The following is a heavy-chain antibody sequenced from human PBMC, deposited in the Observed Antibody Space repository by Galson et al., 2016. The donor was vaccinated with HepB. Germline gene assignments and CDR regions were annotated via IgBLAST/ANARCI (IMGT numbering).Heavy chain of an antibody. D-gene: IGHD6-13*01. J-gene: IGHJ4*02. CDR1: GFTFSIYG. Sequence: SLRLSCAASGFTFSIYGMHWIRQAPGKGLEWVGRIRSKTDGGTTDYGAPVKGRITISRDDSKNTLYLQINKLKTEDTAVYYCTTVGIALPNTDHWGQGTVLTVSS. CDR3: TTVGIALPNTDH. V-gene: IGHV3-15*01. CDR2: IRSKTDGGTT.